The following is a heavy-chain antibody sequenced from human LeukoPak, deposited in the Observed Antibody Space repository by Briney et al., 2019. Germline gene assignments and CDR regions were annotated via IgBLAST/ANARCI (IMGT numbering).Heavy chain of an antibody. CDR2: INWNGGST. CDR1: GFTFDDYG. V-gene: IGHV3-20*04. CDR3: ARKDCSSTSCYSFDY. D-gene: IGHD2-2*02. J-gene: IGHJ4*02. Sequence: PGGSLRLSCAASGFTFDDYGMSWVRQAPGKGLEWVSGINWNGGSTGYADPVKGRFTISRDNAKNSLYLQMNSLRAEDTALYYCARKDCSSTSCYSFDYWGQGTLVTVSS.